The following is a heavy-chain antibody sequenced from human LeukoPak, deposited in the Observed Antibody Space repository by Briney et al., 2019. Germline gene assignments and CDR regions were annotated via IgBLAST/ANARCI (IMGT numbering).Heavy chain of an antibody. D-gene: IGHD4-17*01. CDR2: VNHGGTT. CDR1: GESFSGYY. Sequence: SETLSLTCAVYGESFSGYYWSWIRQPPGRGLEWIGEVNHGGTTNYNPSLKSRVIISADTSKNQFSLKLNSVTATDTAVYYCARVAYGDYSKDFDYWGQGTLVTVSS. CDR3: ARVAYGDYSKDFDY. V-gene: IGHV4-34*01. J-gene: IGHJ4*02.